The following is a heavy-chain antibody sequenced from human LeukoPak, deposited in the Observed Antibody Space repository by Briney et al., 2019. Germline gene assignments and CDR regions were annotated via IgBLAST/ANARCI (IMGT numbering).Heavy chain of an antibody. CDR2: IIPIFGTA. V-gene: IGHV1-69*13. J-gene: IGHJ6*03. CDR3: ARYYYYYMDV. Sequence: ASVKVSCKASGRTFSSYAISWVRQAPGQGLEWMGGIIPIFGTANYAQKFQDRVTITADESTSTAYMELSSLRSDDTAVYYCARYYYYYMDVWGKGTTVTVSS. CDR1: GRTFSSYA.